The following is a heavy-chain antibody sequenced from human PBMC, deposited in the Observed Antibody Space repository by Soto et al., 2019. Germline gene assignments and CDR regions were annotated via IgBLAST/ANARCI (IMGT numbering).Heavy chain of an antibody. J-gene: IGHJ4*02. CDR3: ATEPIYYNDGSGYYPLGH. Sequence: GASVKVSCKASGYSVATYGFSWVRQAPGQGLECVGWISAHNGDTHYSQKFQGRVTLTTDTSTNTGYMELRSLTSDDTAVYFCATEPIYYNDGSGYYPLGHWGQGTLVTVSS. D-gene: IGHD3-22*01. CDR2: ISAHNGDT. V-gene: IGHV1-18*04. CDR1: GYSVATYG.